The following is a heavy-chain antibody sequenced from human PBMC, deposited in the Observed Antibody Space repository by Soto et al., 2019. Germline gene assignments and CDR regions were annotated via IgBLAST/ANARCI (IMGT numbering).Heavy chain of an antibody. D-gene: IGHD2-21*01. J-gene: IGHJ4*02. V-gene: IGHV4-39*01. CDR1: GGSISSSSYY. CDR3: ATAVVVGGGGFDY. CDR2: IYYSGST. Sequence: SQTLSLTCTVSGGSISSSSYYWGWIRQPPGKGLEWIGSIYYSGSTYYNPSLKSRVTISVDTSKNQFSLKLSSVTAADTAVYYCATAVVVGGGGFDYWGQGTLVTVSS.